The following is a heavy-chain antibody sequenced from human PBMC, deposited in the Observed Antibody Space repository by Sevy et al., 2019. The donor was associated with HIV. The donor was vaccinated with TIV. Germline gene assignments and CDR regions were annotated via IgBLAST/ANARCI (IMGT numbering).Heavy chain of an antibody. CDR3: ARAAYYYDSSGSHKTGRAPVEGYYYYGMDV. V-gene: IGHV4-31*03. J-gene: IGHJ6*02. Sequence: SETLSLTCTVSGGSISSGGYYWSWIRQHPGKGLEWIGYIYYSGSTYYNPSLKSRVTISVDTSKNQFSLKLSSVTAADTAGYYCARAAYYYDSSGSHKTGRAPVEGYYYYGMDVWGQGTTVTVSS. D-gene: IGHD3-22*01. CDR2: IYYSGST. CDR1: GGSISSGGYY.